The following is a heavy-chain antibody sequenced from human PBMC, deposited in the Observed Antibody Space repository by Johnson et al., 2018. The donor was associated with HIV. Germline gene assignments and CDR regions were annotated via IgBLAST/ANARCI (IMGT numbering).Heavy chain of an antibody. D-gene: IGHD6-13*01. CDR3: ARDMAAAGKGGAFDI. V-gene: IGHV3-20*04. J-gene: IGHJ3*02. Sequence: VQLVESGGGLVKPGGSLRVSCAASGFTFSNAWMSWVRQGPGKGLEWVSGINWNGGNTGYADSVKGRFTISRDNAKNSLYLQMNSLRAEDTALYYCARDMAAAGKGGAFDIWGQGTMVTVSS. CDR2: INWNGGNT. CDR1: GFTFSNAW.